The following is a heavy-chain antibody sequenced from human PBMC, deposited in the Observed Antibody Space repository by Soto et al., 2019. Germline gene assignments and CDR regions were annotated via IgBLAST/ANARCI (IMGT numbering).Heavy chain of an antibody. D-gene: IGHD3-10*01. Sequence: EVQLVQYGGGLVQPGRSLRLSCTSSGFSFEDYGMHWVRQAPGKGLEWVSGISWNSHYIGYADSVKGRFTISRDDAKNAVYLQMNSLRAEDTALYYCAKDVYYSASGTLGAFDIWGQGTEVNVSS. CDR2: ISWNSHYI. J-gene: IGHJ3*02. CDR3: AKDVYYSASGTLGAFDI. CDR1: GFSFEDYG. V-gene: IGHV3-9*01.